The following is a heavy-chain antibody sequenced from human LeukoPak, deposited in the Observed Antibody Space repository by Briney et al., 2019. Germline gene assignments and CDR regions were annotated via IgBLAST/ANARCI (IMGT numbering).Heavy chain of an antibody. CDR3: LSVGSSARGDY. Sequence: GGSLRLSCAASGFPFSSYGMHWVRQSPGKGLEWVAAISDDGSNKYFADSVKGRFTISRGNSKNTLFVQMDRLRTEDTAVYYCLSVGSSARGDYWGQGTLVVVSS. D-gene: IGHD6-13*01. J-gene: IGHJ4*02. CDR2: ISDDGSNK. V-gene: IGHV3-30*03. CDR1: GFPFSSYG.